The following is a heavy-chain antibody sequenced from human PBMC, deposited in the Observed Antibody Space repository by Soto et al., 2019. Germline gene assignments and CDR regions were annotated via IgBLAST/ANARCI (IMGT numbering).Heavy chain of an antibody. J-gene: IGHJ5*02. V-gene: IGHV4-30-2*01. D-gene: IGHD2-21*02. Sequence: SETLSLTCTVSGGSIISGGYSWSLIRQPPGKGLEWIGYIYHGSTYYNPSLKSRVTISVDRSKNQFSLKLSSVTAADTAVYYCARITYCGGDCYRGFDPWGQGTLVTVSS. CDR3: ARITYCGGDCYRGFDP. CDR1: GGSIISGGYS. CDR2: IYHGST.